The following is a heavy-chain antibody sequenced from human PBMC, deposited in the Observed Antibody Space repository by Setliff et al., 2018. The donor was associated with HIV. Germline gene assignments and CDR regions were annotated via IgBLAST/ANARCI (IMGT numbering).Heavy chain of an antibody. D-gene: IGHD4-17*01. Sequence: GGSLRLSCAASGFAFSDYYMSWVRQAPGKGLEWLSYISGTGSTTYFADSVKGRFSISRDNAKTSLYLQMTSLRADDTAVYFCARNLGVAALGDDGQVDHYYYYMDVWGKGTTVTVSS. CDR1: GFAFSDYY. V-gene: IGHV3-11*04. J-gene: IGHJ6*03. CDR2: ISGTGSTT. CDR3: ARNLGVAALGDDGQVDHYYYYMDV.